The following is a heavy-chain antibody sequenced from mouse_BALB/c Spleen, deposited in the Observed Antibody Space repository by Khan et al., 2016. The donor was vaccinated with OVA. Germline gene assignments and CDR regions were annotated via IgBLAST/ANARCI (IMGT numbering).Heavy chain of an antibody. CDR2: ISYSGKT. J-gene: IGHJ2*01. CDR1: GYSFTSYYV. CDR3: ARIYGGDFDY. V-gene: IGHV3-2*02. Sequence: VQLQQSGPGLVKPSQSLSLTCTVTGYSFTSYYVCYLIRQLAGNLLWRVGFISYSGKTKYNPSLKSRISITRDTSKNQFFLQLKSVTTEDTAAYYCARIYGGDFDYWGQGTTLTVSS. D-gene: IGHD1-1*01.